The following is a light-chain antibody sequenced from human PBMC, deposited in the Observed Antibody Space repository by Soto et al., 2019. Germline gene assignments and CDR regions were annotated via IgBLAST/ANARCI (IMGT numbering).Light chain of an antibody. CDR3: QQYGSSPWT. Sequence: IRMTQSPSSFSTSTGDRVTITCRASQGISNYLGWYQQKPGKAPKLLIYDASSLESGVPSRFSGSGSGTEFTLTISSLQPDDFATYYCQQYGSSPWTFGQGTKVDIK. V-gene: IGKV1-8*01. CDR1: QGISNY. J-gene: IGKJ1*01. CDR2: DAS.